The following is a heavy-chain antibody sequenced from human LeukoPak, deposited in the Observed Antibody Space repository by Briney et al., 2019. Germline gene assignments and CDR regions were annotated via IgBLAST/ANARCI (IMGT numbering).Heavy chain of an antibody. CDR2: IYYSGST. Sequence: SETLSLTCTVSGGSISSYYWSWIRQPPGKGLEWVGDIYYSGSTNYNPSLKSRVTISVDTSKKQFSLKLSSVTAADTAVYYCASDSSGYSIFDYWGQGTLGTVSS. V-gene: IGHV4-59*01. J-gene: IGHJ4*02. D-gene: IGHD3-22*01. CDR3: ASDSSGYSIFDY. CDR1: GGSISSYY.